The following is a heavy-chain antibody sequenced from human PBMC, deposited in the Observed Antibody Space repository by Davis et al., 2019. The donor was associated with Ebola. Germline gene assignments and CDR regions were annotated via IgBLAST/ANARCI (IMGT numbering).Heavy chain of an antibody. D-gene: IGHD1-14*01. Sequence: AASVKVSCKASGYTFTSYGINWVRQAPGQALEWMGWITPFNGNTNYAQKFQDRVAITRDRSMSTAYMELGSLRSEDTAVYYCAAGGIGGGFDVWGHGTMVTVSS. J-gene: IGHJ3*01. CDR1: GYTFTSYG. CDR3: AAGGIGGGFDV. CDR2: ITPFNGNT. V-gene: IGHV1-45*02.